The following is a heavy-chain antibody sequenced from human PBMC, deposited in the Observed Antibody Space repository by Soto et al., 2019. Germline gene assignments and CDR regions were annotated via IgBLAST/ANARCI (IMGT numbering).Heavy chain of an antibody. Sequence: QVQLVQSGAEVKKPGSPVKVSCKASGGTFSSYAISWVRQAPGQGLEWMGGIIPIFGTANYAQKFQGRVTITADESTSTAYMELSSLRSEDTAVYYCARGGSYYVRGDDAFDIWGQGTMVTVSS. CDR3: ARGGSYYVRGDDAFDI. J-gene: IGHJ3*02. D-gene: IGHD1-26*01. CDR1: GGTFSSYA. CDR2: IIPIFGTA. V-gene: IGHV1-69*01.